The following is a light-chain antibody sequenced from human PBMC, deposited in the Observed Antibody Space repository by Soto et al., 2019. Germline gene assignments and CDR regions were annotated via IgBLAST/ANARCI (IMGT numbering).Light chain of an antibody. CDR3: SSYIINSTLVI. V-gene: IGLV2-14*01. CDR1: SGDVGTYNY. CDR2: EVS. J-gene: IGLJ2*01. Sequence: QTVVTQPASVSGSPGQSITISCTGTSGDVGTYNYVSWYQQHPGKAPKLMIYEVSNRPSGISNRFSGSKSGNTASLTISGLQAEDGADYYCSSYIINSTLVIFGGGTKVTVL.